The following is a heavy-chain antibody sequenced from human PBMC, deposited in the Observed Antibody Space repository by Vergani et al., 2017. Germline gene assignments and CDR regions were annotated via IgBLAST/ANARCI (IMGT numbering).Heavy chain of an antibody. CDR3: ARLVGATGIDY. Sequence: EVQLVESGGGLVQPGGSLRLSCAASGFTVSSNYMSWVRQAPGKGLEWVSSISSSSSYIYYADSVKGRFTISRDNAKNSLYLQMNSLRAEDTAVYYCARLVGATGIDYWGQGTLVTVSS. D-gene: IGHD1-26*01. V-gene: IGHV3-21*01. CDR1: GFTVSSNY. CDR2: ISSSSSYI. J-gene: IGHJ4*02.